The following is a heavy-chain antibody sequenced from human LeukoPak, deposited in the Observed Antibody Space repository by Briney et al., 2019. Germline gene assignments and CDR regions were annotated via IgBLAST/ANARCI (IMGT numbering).Heavy chain of an antibody. Sequence: SVKVSCKASGGTVSSYAISWVRQAPGQGLEWMGGIIPIFGTANYAQKFQGRVTITADESTSTAYMELSSLRSEDTAVYYCARGRSSSWYMDVWGKGTTVTISS. CDR1: GGTVSSYA. J-gene: IGHJ6*03. CDR3: ARGRSSSWYMDV. CDR2: IIPIFGTA. D-gene: IGHD6-13*01. V-gene: IGHV1-69*13.